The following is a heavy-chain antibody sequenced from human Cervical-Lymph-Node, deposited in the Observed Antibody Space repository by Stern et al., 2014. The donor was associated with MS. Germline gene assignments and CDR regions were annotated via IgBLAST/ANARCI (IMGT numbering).Heavy chain of an antibody. D-gene: IGHD6-13*01. CDR1: VGTFSKFP. Sequence: VQLVESGAELTKPGSSVKVSCKASVGTFSKFPSSWVRQAPGQGLEWMGGIFPVFGTPTYAQEFRGRVTITADVSTSTVYMELSSLRSDDTAVYYCALSSETSDRWYSLGYDLWGQGTLVTVSS. V-gene: IGHV1-69*01. J-gene: IGHJ5*02. CDR3: ALSSETSDRWYSLGYDL. CDR2: IFPVFGTP.